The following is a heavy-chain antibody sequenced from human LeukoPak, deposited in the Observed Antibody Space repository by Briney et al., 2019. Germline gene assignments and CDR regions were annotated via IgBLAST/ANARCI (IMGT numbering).Heavy chain of an antibody. J-gene: IGHJ6*02. CDR1: GFTFSSYG. CDR2: ISYDGSNK. D-gene: IGHD3-3*01. V-gene: IGHV3-30*18. Sequence: GGSLRLSCAASGFTFSSYGMHWVRQAPGKELEWVAVISYDGSNKYYADSVKGRFTISRDNSKNTLYLQMNSLRAEDTAVYYCAKDWRLDVWGQGTTVTVSS. CDR3: AKDWRLDV.